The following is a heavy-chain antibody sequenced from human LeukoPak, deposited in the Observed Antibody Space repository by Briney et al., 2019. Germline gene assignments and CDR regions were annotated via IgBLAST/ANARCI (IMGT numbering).Heavy chain of an antibody. J-gene: IGHJ4*02. CDR3: ARGPNYGDYDRYFDY. Sequence: GSLRLSCAASRFTVTTNYMIWVRQPPGKGLEWIGEINHSGSTNYNPSLKSRVTISVDTSKNQFSLKLSSVTAADTAVYYCARGPNYGDYDRYFDYWGQGTLVTVSS. CDR1: RFTVTTNY. CDR2: INHSGST. D-gene: IGHD4-17*01. V-gene: IGHV4-34*01.